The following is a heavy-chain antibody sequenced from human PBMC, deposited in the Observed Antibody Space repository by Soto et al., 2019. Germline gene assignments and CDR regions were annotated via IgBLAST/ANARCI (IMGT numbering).Heavy chain of an antibody. V-gene: IGHV1-46*01. Sequence: ASVKVSCKASGYTFTNYYVQWVRQAPGQGLEWMGVIHPDGGHTTYPQKFQDRVTMTRDTFPSTIYMELSSLRSEDAAVYSCARVDNDYWGQGTLVTVSS. J-gene: IGHJ4*02. CDR3: ARVDNDY. CDR1: GYTFTNYY. CDR2: IHPDGGHT.